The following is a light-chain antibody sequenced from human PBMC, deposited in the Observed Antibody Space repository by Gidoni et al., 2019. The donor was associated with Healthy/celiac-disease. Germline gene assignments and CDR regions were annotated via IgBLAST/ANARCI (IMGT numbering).Light chain of an antibody. CDR2: YDS. V-gene: IGLV3-21*04. CDR1: NIGSKS. CDR3: QVWDSSSDHVV. J-gene: IGLJ2*01. Sequence: YVLTQPPSVSVAPGTTARITCGGNNIGSKSVHWYQQKPGQAPVLVIYYDSDRPSGIPERFSGSNSGNTATLTISRVEAGDEADYYCQVWDSSSDHVVFGGGTKLTVL.